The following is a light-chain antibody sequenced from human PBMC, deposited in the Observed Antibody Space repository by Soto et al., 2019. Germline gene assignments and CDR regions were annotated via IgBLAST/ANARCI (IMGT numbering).Light chain of an antibody. Sequence: EIGLTQSPATLSLSPGDRATLSCRASQSVSRYLAWYQQKPGQAPRLLIHDTSTMATAVPDTFSGSVSGTEFTLTISSLEPEDSAMYYCQQRFSWPPTFGGGTHVEIK. CDR2: DTS. V-gene: IGKV3-11*01. CDR3: QQRFSWPPT. J-gene: IGKJ4*01. CDR1: QSVSRY.